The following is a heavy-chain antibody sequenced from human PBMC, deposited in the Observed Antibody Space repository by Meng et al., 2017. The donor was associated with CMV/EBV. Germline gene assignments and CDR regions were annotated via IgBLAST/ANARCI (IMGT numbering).Heavy chain of an antibody. CDR2: IYYSGST. Sequence: SETLSLTCTVSGGSISSYYWSWIRQPPGKGLEWIGYIYYSGSTNYNPSLKSRVTISVDTSKNQFSLKLSSVTAADTAAYYCATARGYSSSWYAEDYYGMDVWGQGTTVTVSS. V-gene: IGHV4-59*01. CDR3: ATARGYSSSWYAEDYYGMDV. CDR1: GGSISSYY. J-gene: IGHJ6*02. D-gene: IGHD6-13*01.